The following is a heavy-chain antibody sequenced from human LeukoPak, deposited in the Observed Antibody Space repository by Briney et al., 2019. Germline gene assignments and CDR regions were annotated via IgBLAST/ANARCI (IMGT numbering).Heavy chain of an antibody. V-gene: IGHV1-18*01. Sequence: GASVKVSCKVFGDTFKNYHISWVRQAPGEGLEWMGWISAYDRNTNYAQQFRGRVTMTTDTSTSTAYMELSSLRSEDTAVYYCARGSLAVAGYYYYYYMDVWGKGTTVTVSS. D-gene: IGHD6-19*01. J-gene: IGHJ6*03. CDR2: ISAYDRNT. CDR3: ARGSLAVAGYYYYYYMDV. CDR1: GDTFKNYH.